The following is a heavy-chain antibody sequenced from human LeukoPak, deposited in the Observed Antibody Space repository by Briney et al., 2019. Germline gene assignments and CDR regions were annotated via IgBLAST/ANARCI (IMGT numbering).Heavy chain of an antibody. J-gene: IGHJ4*02. CDR1: GGSISSYY. CDR2: IYYSGST. CDR3: ARESPTGYFDY. Sequence: SETLSLTCTVSGGSISSYYWSWIRQPPGKGLEWIGYIYYSGSTNYNPSLKSRVTISVGTSKNQFSLKLSSVTAADTAVYYCARESPTGYFDYWGQGTLVTVSS. V-gene: IGHV4-59*12.